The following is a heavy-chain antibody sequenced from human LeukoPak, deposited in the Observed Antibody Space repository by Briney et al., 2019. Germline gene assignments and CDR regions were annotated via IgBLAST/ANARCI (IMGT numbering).Heavy chain of an antibody. V-gene: IGHV1-46*01. CDR1: GYTFTSYY. CDR2: INPSGGST. Sequence: GASVKVSCKASGYTFTSYYMHWVRQAPGQGLEWMGIINPSGGSTSYAQKFQGRVTMTRDMSTSTVYMELSILRSEDTAVYYSARAGIAHKWFDPWGQGTLVTVSS. J-gene: IGHJ5*02. CDR3: ARAGIAHKWFDP. D-gene: IGHD6-13*01.